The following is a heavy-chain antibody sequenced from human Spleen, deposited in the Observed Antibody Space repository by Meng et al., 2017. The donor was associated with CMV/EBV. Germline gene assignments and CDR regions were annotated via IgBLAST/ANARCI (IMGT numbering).Heavy chain of an antibody. CDR3: ASRHCSSTSCYPFDFDY. D-gene: IGHD2-2*01. CDR2: INPNSGGT. Sequence: VQRGDAWAEVKKPGASVKVSCKASGDTFTGYYRHWVRQAPGQGLEWMGWINPNSGGTNYAQKFQGRVTMTRDTSISTAYMELSRLRSDDTAVYYCASRHCSSTSCYPFDFDYWGQGTLVTVSS. J-gene: IGHJ4*02. V-gene: IGHV1-2*02. CDR1: GDTFTGYY.